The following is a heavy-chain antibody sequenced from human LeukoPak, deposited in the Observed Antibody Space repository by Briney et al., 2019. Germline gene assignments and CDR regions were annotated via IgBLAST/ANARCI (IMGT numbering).Heavy chain of an antibody. Sequence: GGSLRLSCAASGFTFSNAWMSWVRQAPGKGLEWVGRIKSKTDGGTTDYAAPVKGRFTISRDDSKNTLYLQMNSLKTEDTAVYYCTTDQGRYCSSTSCYVFDCWGQGTLVTVSS. CDR3: TTDQGRYCSSTSCYVFDC. CDR2: IKSKTDGGTT. V-gene: IGHV3-15*01. D-gene: IGHD2-2*01. CDR1: GFTFSNAW. J-gene: IGHJ4*02.